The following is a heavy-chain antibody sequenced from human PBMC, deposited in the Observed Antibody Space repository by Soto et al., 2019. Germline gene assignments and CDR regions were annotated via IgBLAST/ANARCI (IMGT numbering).Heavy chain of an antibody. Sequence: QVQLVESGGGLVKPGGSLRLSCAVSGFTVSDHYMTWIRQAPGKGLEGVSYISGSGTYTNYADSVKGRFMISRDIAQNSLWLQINSLRAEDTAVYYCSRSSGWRQVVGYKYGLDVWGQGTAVTVSS. V-gene: IGHV3-11*06. CDR2: ISGSGTYT. CDR1: GFTVSDHY. CDR3: SRSSGWRQVVGYKYGLDV. D-gene: IGHD3-22*01. J-gene: IGHJ6*02.